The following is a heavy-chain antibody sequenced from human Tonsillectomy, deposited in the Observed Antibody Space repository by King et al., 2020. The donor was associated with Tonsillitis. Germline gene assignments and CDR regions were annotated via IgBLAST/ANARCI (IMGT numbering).Heavy chain of an antibody. CDR3: ARGCTGGLCYPGWYFDL. CDR2: VYDSGST. J-gene: IGHJ2*01. Sequence: VQLQESGPGLVKPSETLSLTCTVSGGSISTYSWSWIRQPAGKGLEWIGRVYDSGSTNYNPSLKSRVTMSVDTSKNQFSLNLSSVTAADTAVYYCARGCTGGLCYPGWYFDLWGRGTLVSVSS. V-gene: IGHV4-4*07. D-gene: IGHD2-8*02. CDR1: GGSISTYS.